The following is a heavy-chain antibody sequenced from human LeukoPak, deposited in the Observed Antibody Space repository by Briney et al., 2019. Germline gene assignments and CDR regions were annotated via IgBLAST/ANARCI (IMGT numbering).Heavy chain of an antibody. J-gene: IGHJ6*03. V-gene: IGHV4-59*11. CDR3: ARGGQDIDSYYYYYMDF. Sequence: SETLSLTCTVSGGSISSHYWSWIRQPPGKGLEWIGYIYYSGSTNYNPSLKSRVTISVDTSKNQFSLKLSSVTAADTAVYYCARGGQDIDSYYYYYMDFWGKGTTVTVSS. CDR1: GGSISSHY. D-gene: IGHD2-15*01. CDR2: IYYSGST.